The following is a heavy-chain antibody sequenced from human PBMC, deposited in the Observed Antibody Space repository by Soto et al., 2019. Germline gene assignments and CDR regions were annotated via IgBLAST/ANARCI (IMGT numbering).Heavy chain of an antibody. CDR1: GFTFTSSA. V-gene: IGHV1-58*01. CDR2: IVVGSGNT. Sequence: QMQLVQSGPEVKKPGTSVKVSCKASGFTFTSSAVQWVRQARGQRLEWIGWIVVGSGNTNYAQKFQERVTITRDMSTSTAYMELSSLRSEDTAVYYCAACPPGEMATDYYYYGMDVWGQGTTVTVSS. CDR3: AACPPGEMATDYYYYGMDV. D-gene: IGHD3-10*01. J-gene: IGHJ6*02.